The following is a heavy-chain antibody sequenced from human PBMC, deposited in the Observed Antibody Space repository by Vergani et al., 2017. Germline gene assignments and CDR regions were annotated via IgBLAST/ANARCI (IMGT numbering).Heavy chain of an antibody. J-gene: IGHJ5*02. CDR3: ASDTHSGQRADR. CDR2: IHYSENT. CDR1: GFTFSAYG. Sequence: VQLVESGGGLVKPGGSLRLSCAASGFTFSAYGMNWVRQAPGKGLEWIGSIHYSENTNYNPSLKTRVTISVDTSKNQFSLTLTSVTAADTAVYYCASDTHSGQRADRWGQGILVTVTS. D-gene: IGHD6-19*01. V-gene: IGHV4-59*01.